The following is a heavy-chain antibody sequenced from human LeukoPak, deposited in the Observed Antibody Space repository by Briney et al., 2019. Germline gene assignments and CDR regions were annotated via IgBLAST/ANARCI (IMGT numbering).Heavy chain of an antibody. CDR1: GFTFSVFG. CDR2: VYPGGST. D-gene: IGHD6-13*01. Sequence: PGGSLRLSCAASGFTFSVFGMNWVRQAPGKGLEWISLVYPGGSTYYADSVKGRFTISRDNSKNTLYLQMNSLRAEDTAVYYCATSPASSCLDDWGQGTLVTVSS. J-gene: IGHJ4*02. CDR3: ATSPASSCLDD. V-gene: IGHV3-53*01.